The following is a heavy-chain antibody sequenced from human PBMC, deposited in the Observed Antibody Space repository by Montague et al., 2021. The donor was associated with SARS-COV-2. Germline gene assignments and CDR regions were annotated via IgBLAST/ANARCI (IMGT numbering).Heavy chain of an antibody. V-gene: IGHV4-30-4*08. CDR1: GGSISSGDYY. D-gene: IGHD3-22*01. CDR2: IYYSGST. Sequence: TLSLTCTVSGGSISSGDYYWSWIRQPPGKGLEWIGYIYYSGSTYYNPSLKSRVTISVDKSKNQFSLKLSSVTAADTAVYYCARFPYYYDNWFDPWGQGTLVTVSS. J-gene: IGHJ5*02. CDR3: ARFPYYYDNWFDP.